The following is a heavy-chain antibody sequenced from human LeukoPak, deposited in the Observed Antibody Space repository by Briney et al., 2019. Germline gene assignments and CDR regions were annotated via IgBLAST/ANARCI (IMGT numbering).Heavy chain of an antibody. Sequence: SETLSLTCTVSGYSISSGDYWGWIRQPPGKGLEWIGNIYQNGRTYYNPSLKSRVTISVDTSKNQFSLKLSSVTAADTAVYYCARFRTDGTSGYYGGSFDYWGQGTLVTVSS. J-gene: IGHJ4*02. D-gene: IGHD3-22*01. CDR2: IYQNGRT. CDR1: GYSISSGDY. V-gene: IGHV4-38-2*02. CDR3: ARFRTDGTSGYYGGSFDY.